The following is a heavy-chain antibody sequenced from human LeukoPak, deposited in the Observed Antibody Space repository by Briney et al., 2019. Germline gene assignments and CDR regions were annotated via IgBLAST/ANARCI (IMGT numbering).Heavy chain of an antibody. V-gene: IGHV3-53*01. CDR1: GFTVSSNY. Sequence: GGSLRLSCAASGFTVSSNYMSWVRQAPGKGLEWVSVIYSGGSLYYADSVKGRFTISRDISKNTLFLQMNSLRAEDTAVYYCAGDANSYCGGDCYSLWGQGTLVTVSS. J-gene: IGHJ4*02. CDR3: AGDANSYCGGDCYSL. CDR2: IYSGGSL. D-gene: IGHD2-21*02.